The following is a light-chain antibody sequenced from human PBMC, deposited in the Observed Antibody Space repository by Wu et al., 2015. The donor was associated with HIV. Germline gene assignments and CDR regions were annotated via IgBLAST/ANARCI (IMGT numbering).Light chain of an antibody. CDR2: DTS. CDR3: QQYGRSPGT. CDR1: QSVDRY. Sequence: DIVLTQSPATLSLSPGERATVSCRASQSVDRYLAWYQLKPGQAPRLLIYDTSNRATGIPDRFSGSESGTDFTLTISRLEPEDSAVYYCQQYGRSPGTFGQGTKVEIK. V-gene: IGKV3-20*01. J-gene: IGKJ1*01.